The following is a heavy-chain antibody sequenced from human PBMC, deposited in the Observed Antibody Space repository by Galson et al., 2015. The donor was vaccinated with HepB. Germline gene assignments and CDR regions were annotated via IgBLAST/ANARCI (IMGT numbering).Heavy chain of an antibody. D-gene: IGHD3-9*01. CDR1: GFTFSSYS. J-gene: IGHJ3*02. Sequence: SLRLAGAASGFTFSSYSMNRVRQAPGEGLEWVSSISSSSSYIYYADSVKGRFTISRDNAKNSLYLQMNSLRAEDTAVYYCAIMETYYDILTGAGGAFDIWGQGTMATVSS. CDR3: AIMETYYDILTGAGGAFDI. V-gene: IGHV3-21*01. CDR2: ISSSSSYI.